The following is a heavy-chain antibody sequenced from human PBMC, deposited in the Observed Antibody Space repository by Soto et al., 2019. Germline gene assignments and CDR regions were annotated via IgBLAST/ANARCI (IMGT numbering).Heavy chain of an antibody. J-gene: IGHJ4*02. CDR3: ARDPDTPGLRVFDC. CDR2: ISSTSNTI. CDR1: GFLFSRYS. D-gene: IGHD2-8*02. Sequence: EVQLVESGGGLVQPGGSLRVSCAASGFLFSRYSMNWVRQAPGKGLEWVAYISSTSNTIYYADSVKGRFTISRDNGKNTLYLQMNRLRDEDTAVYHCARDPDTPGLRVFDCWGQGTLVTVSS. V-gene: IGHV3-48*02.